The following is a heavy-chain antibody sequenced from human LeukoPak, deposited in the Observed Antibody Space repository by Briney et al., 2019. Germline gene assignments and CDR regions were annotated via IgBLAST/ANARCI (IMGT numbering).Heavy chain of an antibody. D-gene: IGHD3-22*01. J-gene: IGHJ3*01. CDR1: GFIFDDYG. CDR3: VRDRGIYYYDSNDYYDASDV. CDR2: INWSSGTT. Sequence: GGSLRLSCAASGFIFDDYGMSWVRQVPGKGLEWVAGINWSSGTTGYADSVKGRFTIFRDNAKNSLYLQMNSLRAEDTALYRCVRDRGIYYYDSNDYYDASDVWGQGTMVTVSS. V-gene: IGHV3-20*01.